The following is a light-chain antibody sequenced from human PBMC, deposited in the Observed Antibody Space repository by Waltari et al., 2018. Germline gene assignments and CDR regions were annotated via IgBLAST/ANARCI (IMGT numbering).Light chain of an antibody. V-gene: IGLV2-14*03. CDR1: SSDVGGYNF. Sequence: QSALTQPASMSGSPGQSIAISCAGTSSDVGGYNFVSWYQQQPGKAPKTMIYDVPKRPSGVSDRFSGPKSGNTASLTISGLQAEDEGDYYCGSYRYGSSLVFGGGTRLTVL. J-gene: IGLJ2*01. CDR3: GSYRYGSSLV. CDR2: DVP.